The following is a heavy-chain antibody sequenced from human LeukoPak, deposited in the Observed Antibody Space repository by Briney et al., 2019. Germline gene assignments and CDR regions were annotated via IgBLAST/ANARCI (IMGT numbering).Heavy chain of an antibody. V-gene: IGHV1-18*01. J-gene: IGHJ4*02. CDR1: VYTFTNYF. Sequence: SVTVSLKASVYTFTNYFISWLRQAPAQGGAWVAWISAYNSNTNYARKIQGRVTMTTDTSTRTAYMELRSLRPDDAAVYYCLGTVYYDSSCCDYWGQGNLVTVSS. CDR3: LGTVYYDSSCCDY. D-gene: IGHD3-22*01. CDR2: ISAYNSNT.